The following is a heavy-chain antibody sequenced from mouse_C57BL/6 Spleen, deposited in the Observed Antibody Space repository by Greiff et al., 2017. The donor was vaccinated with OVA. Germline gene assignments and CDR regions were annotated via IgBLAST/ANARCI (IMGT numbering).Heavy chain of an antibody. CDR2: ISSGGSYT. CDR3: ARHNAYYSNLYARDY. CDR1: GFTFSSYG. V-gene: IGHV5-6*01. Sequence: EVQLLESGGDLVKPGGSLKLSCAASGFTFSSYGMSWVRQTPVKRLAWVATISSGGSYTYYPDSVQGRSTISRDNAKNTLYLQMSSLKSEDTAMYYCARHNAYYSNLYARDYWGQETSDTVSS. D-gene: IGHD2-5*01. J-gene: IGHJ4*01.